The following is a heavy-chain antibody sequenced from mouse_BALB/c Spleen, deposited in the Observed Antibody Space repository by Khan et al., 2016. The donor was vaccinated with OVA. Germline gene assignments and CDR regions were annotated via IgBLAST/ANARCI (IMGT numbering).Heavy chain of an antibody. V-gene: IGHV1S137*01. Sequence: QVQLQQSGPELVRPGVSVKISCKGSDYTFTDYAMYWVKQSHAKSLEWIGLISTYSGSTNYNQKFKGKVTMTVDKSSSAAYMELARLTSEDSAIYYCARPAYDGYYDYWGQGTALTVSS. D-gene: IGHD2-3*01. CDR1: DYTFTDYA. CDR3: ARPAYDGYYDY. CDR2: ISTYSGST. J-gene: IGHJ2*01.